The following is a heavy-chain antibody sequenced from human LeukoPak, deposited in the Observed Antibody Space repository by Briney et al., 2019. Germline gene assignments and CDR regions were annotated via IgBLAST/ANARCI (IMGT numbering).Heavy chain of an antibody. V-gene: IGHV3-66*02. CDR3: ARRMGPTRMAFDI. J-gene: IGHJ3*02. Sequence: GGSLRLSCAASGFTVSSNYMGWVRQAPGKGLEWVSITNSGSGTNYADSVKGRFTISRDNSKNTLYLQMNSLRAEDTAVYHCARRMGPTRMAFDIWGQGTMVTVSS. D-gene: IGHD1-26*01. CDR2: TNSGSGT. CDR1: GFTVSSNY.